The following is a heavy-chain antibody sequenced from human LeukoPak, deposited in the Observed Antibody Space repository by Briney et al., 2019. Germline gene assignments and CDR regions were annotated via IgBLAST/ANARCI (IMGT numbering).Heavy chain of an antibody. Sequence: GGTLRLSCAASGFTFSSYVMNWVRLAPGKGLEWVSVISTSGGTTYYADSVKGRFTMSRDNSKNTLYLQMKSLRAEDTAVYYCAKTMYPSGWYRGLDYWGQGTLVTVSS. CDR2: ISTSGGTT. CDR1: GFTFSSYV. D-gene: IGHD6-19*01. V-gene: IGHV3-23*01. J-gene: IGHJ4*02. CDR3: AKTMYPSGWYRGLDY.